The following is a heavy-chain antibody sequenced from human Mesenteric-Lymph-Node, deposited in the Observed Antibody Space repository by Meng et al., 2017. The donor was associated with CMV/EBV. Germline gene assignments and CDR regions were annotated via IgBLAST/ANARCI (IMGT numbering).Heavy chain of an antibody. CDR1: GSLSGDY. D-gene: IGHD6-13*01. Sequence: GSLSGDYWSWIRQPPGKGLEWIGEINDSGRINLNPSLKSRVTISIDTSKNQFSLKLSSVSAADTAVYYCARGGYSSSWSSYSWFDPWGQGTLVTVSS. V-gene: IGHV4-34*01. CDR2: INDSGRI. CDR3: ARGGYSSSWSSYSWFDP. J-gene: IGHJ5*02.